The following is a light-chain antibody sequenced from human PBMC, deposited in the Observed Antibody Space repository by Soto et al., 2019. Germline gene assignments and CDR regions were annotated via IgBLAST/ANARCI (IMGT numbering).Light chain of an antibody. CDR3: QKYNSTPWT. CDR2: AAS. Sequence: DIPMTQSPSSLSASVRDRVTITCRASQAIRNYLAWYQQKPGKVPKLLIYAASTLQSGVPSRFSGSGSGTDFTLTISSLQPEDVATYYCQKYNSTPWTFGQGTKVEIK. J-gene: IGKJ1*01. V-gene: IGKV1-27*01. CDR1: QAIRNY.